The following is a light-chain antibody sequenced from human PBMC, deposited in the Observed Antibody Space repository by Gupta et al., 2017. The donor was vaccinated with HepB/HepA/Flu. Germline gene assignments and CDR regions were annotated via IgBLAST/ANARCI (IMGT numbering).Light chain of an antibody. CDR3: SSYTSSSTWV. V-gene: IGLV2-14*03. J-gene: IGLJ3*02. CDR1: TSDVGRYNY. Sequence: QSALTQPASVSGSPGQSITVSCTGTTSDVGRYNYVSWYQQHPGKAPKLMIFDVSNRPSGVSNHFSGSKSGDTASLTVSGLQADDEADYYCSSYTSSSTWVFGGGTKLTVL. CDR2: DVS.